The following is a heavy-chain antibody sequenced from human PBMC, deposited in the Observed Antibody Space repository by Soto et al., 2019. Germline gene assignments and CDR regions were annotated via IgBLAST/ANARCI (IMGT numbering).Heavy chain of an antibody. CDR1: GFTFSSYG. V-gene: IGHV3-30*18. Sequence: QVQLVESGGGVVQPGRSLRLSCAASGFTFSSYGMHWVRQAPGKGLEWVAVISYDGSNKYYADSMKGRFTISRDNSKNTLYLQMNSLRAEDTAVYYCAKDWTMATNLNWFYPWGQGTLVTVAS. D-gene: IGHD5-12*01. J-gene: IGHJ5*02. CDR2: ISYDGSNK. CDR3: AKDWTMATNLNWFYP.